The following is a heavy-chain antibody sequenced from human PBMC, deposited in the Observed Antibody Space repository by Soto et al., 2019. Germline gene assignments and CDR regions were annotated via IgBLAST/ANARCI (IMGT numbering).Heavy chain of an antibody. D-gene: IGHD3-3*01. J-gene: IGHJ6*02. V-gene: IGHV3-21*01. Sequence: GGSLRLSCAASGFTFSSYSMNWVRQAPGKXLEWVSSISSSSSYIYYADSVKGRFTISRDNAKNSLYLQMNSLRAEDTAVYYCARLIHYDFWSGYPSYYYYYGMDVWGQGTTVTVSS. CDR1: GFTFSSYS. CDR2: ISSSSSYI. CDR3: ARLIHYDFWSGYPSYYYYYGMDV.